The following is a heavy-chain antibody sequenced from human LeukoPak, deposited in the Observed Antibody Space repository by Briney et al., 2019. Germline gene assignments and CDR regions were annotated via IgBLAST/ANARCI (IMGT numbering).Heavy chain of an antibody. J-gene: IGHJ4*02. CDR3: AMDYYDSSGYQRVFDY. CDR2: IYPGDSDT. Sequence: GESLQISCKASGYRFSVYWIGWVRQMPGKGLEWMGIIYPGDSDTKYSPSFQGQVTVSADKSISTAYLQWSSLKASDTAMYFCAMDYYDSSGYQRVFDYWGQGTLVTVSS. CDR1: GYRFSVYW. V-gene: IGHV5-51*01. D-gene: IGHD3-22*01.